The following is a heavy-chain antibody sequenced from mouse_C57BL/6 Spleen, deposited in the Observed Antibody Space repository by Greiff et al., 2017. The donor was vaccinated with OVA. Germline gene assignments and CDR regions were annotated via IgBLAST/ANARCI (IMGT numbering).Heavy chain of an antibody. CDR1: GYTFTSYG. V-gene: IGHV1-81*01. CDR2: IYPRSGNT. Sequence: QVQLQQSGAELARPGASVKLSCKASGYTFTSYGISWVKQRTGQGLEWIGEIYPRSGNTYYNEKFKGKATLTADKSSSTAYMELRSLTSEDSAVYFCAREGITTVVEGYFDVWGTGTTVTVSS. J-gene: IGHJ1*03. CDR3: AREGITTVVEGYFDV. D-gene: IGHD1-1*01.